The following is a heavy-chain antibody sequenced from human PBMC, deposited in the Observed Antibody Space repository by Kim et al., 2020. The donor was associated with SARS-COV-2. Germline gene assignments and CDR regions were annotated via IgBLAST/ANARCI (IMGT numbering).Heavy chain of an antibody. J-gene: IGHJ6*02. CDR3: ARSHSSSLSMYYYGMDV. D-gene: IGHD5-18*01. CDR1: GFSFSNSA. CDR2: ISYDGRTT. Sequence: GGSLRLSCAASGFSFSNSAMHWVRQAPGKGLEWVALISYDGRTTYHADSMQGRFVISRDTSKTTLYLQVNSVRAEDTAVYYCARSHSSSLSMYYYGMDVWGQGTTLTVS. V-gene: IGHV3-30*09.